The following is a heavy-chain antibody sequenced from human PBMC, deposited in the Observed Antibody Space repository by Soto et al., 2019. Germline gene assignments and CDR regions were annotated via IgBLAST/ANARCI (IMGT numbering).Heavy chain of an antibody. CDR2: IYHSGST. Sequence: QLQLQESGSGLVKPSQTLSLTCAVSGGSIRSGGYSWSWIRQPPGKGLEWIGYIYHSGSTYYNPSLNRRVTISVDRSTTQFSLKLSSVPAADTAVYSGARVAYCGGDCYRGFDPWGQGALVTVSS. J-gene: IGHJ5*02. CDR1: GGSIRSGGYS. CDR3: ARVAYCGGDCYRGFDP. V-gene: IGHV4-30-2*01. D-gene: IGHD2-21*02.